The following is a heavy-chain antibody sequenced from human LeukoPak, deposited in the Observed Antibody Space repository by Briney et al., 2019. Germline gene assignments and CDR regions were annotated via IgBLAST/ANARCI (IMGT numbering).Heavy chain of an antibody. CDR3: ARFGYSYGFYYFDY. CDR1: GFTFSNYW. J-gene: IGHJ4*02. Sequence: PGGSLRLSCAASGFTFSNYWMSWVRQAPGKGLEWVANIKEDGSEKYYVDSVKGRFTISRDNSKNTLYLQMNSLRAEDTAVYYCARFGYSYGFYYFDYWGQGTLVTVSS. D-gene: IGHD5-18*01. V-gene: IGHV3-7*03. CDR2: IKEDGSEK.